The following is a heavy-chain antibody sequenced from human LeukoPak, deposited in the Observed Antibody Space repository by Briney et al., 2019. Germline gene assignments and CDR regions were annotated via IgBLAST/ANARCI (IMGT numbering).Heavy chain of an antibody. J-gene: IGHJ3*02. D-gene: IGHD3-9*01. Sequence: SETLTLTCAVYGGSFSGYYWSWIRQPPGKGLEWIGEINHSGSTNYNPPLKSRVTISVDTSKNQFSLKLSSVTAADTAVYYCASDILTGSDAFDIWGQGTMVTLSS. CDR1: GGSFSGYY. CDR3: ASDILTGSDAFDI. CDR2: INHSGST. V-gene: IGHV4-34*01.